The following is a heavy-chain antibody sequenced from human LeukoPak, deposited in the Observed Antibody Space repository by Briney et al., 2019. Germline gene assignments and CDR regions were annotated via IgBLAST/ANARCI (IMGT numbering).Heavy chain of an antibody. CDR3: ARDYDSSGYYGSFDY. CDR1: GYTFTGYY. D-gene: IGHD3-22*01. J-gene: IGHJ4*02. CDR2: INPNSGGT. Sequence: ASVKVSCKTPGYTFTGYYMHWVRQAPGQGLEWMGWINPNSGGTNYAQKFQGRVTMTRDTSISTAYMELSRLRSDDTAVYYCARDYDSSGYYGSFDYWGQGTLVTVSS. V-gene: IGHV1-2*02.